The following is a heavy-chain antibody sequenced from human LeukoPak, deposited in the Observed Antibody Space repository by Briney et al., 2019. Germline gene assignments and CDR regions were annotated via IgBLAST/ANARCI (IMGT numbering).Heavy chain of an antibody. J-gene: IGHJ4*02. V-gene: IGHV3-23*01. CDR3: ATEWLGTS. CDR2: ISGSGGNT. Sequence: PGGSLRLSCAASGFTFSSYGMHWVRQAPGKGLEWVSAISGSGGNTYLAESVKGRFTISRDNSKNTLNLQMNSLRAEDTAIYYCATEWLGTSWGQGTLVTVPS. D-gene: IGHD5-12*01. CDR1: GFTFSSYG.